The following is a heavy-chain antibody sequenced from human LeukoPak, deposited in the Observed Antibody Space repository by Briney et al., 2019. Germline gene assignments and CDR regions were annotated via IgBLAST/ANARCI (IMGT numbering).Heavy chain of an antibody. Sequence: GGSLRLSCAASGFTFSSYSMNWVRQAPGKGLEWVSSISSSSSYIYYADSVKGRFTISRDNAKNSLYLQMNSLRAEDTAVYYCARSGYDYYYYYGMEVWGQGTTVTVSS. CDR2: ISSSSSYI. V-gene: IGHV3-21*01. CDR1: GFTFSSYS. CDR3: ARSGYDYYYYYGMEV. J-gene: IGHJ6*02. D-gene: IGHD5-18*01.